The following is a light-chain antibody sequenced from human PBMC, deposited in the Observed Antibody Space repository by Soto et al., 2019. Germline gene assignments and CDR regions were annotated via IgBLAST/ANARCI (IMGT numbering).Light chain of an antibody. CDR3: LQSYSTPR. V-gene: IGKV1-39*01. J-gene: IGKJ4*01. Sequence: DIQMTQSPSSLSASVGDRVTISCRASQSISNYLSWYQQKPGKAPKLLVFAASNLQSGVPSRFSGSGSATDFTLTISSLQPEDFATYYCLQSYSTPRFGGGTKVEI. CDR2: AAS. CDR1: QSISNY.